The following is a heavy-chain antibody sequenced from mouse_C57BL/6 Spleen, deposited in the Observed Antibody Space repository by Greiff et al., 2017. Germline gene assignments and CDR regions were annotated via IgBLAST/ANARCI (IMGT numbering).Heavy chain of an antibody. J-gene: IGHJ1*03. CDR1: GYTFTSYW. V-gene: IGHV1-50*01. CDR2: LDPSGSYT. Sequence: QVQLKQPGAELVKPGASVKLSCKASGYTFTSYWMQWVKQRPGQGLEWIGELDPSGSYTNYNQKFKGKATLTVDTSSSTAYMPLSSLTSEDSAVYYCERLDWYFDVWGTGTTVTVSS. CDR3: ERLDWYFDV.